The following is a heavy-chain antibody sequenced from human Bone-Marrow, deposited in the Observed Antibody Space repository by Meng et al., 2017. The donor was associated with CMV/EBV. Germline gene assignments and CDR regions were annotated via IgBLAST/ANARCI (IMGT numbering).Heavy chain of an antibody. V-gene: IGHV1-69*05. J-gene: IGHJ6*02. Sequence: SVKVSCKASGGTFSSYEIRWVRQAPGQGLEWMGGIIPILGTGKDAQKFQGRVTMTTDTSTSTAYMELRRLRSDDTAVYYCARVDIVVVPAALGGYYYYGMDVWGQGTTVTVSS. CDR1: GGTFSSYE. CDR2: IIPILGTG. D-gene: IGHD2-2*01. CDR3: ARVDIVVVPAALGGYYYYGMDV.